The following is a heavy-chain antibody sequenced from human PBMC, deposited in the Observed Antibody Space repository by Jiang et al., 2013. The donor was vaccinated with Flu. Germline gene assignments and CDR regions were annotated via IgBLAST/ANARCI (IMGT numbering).Heavy chain of an antibody. D-gene: IGHD6-19*01. J-gene: IGHJ6*02. CDR2: VATNTGAP. Sequence: SGGTFTSYALNWVRQAPGQGPEWMAWVATNTGAPTSAQAFRGRFVFTLDTSVNTAYLQISSLKAEDTAVYYCARDVRIRIAVAGTLVYYGMDVWGQGTAVTVSS. V-gene: IGHV7-4-1*02. CDR1: GGTFTSYA. CDR3: ARDVRIRIAVAGTLVYYGMDV.